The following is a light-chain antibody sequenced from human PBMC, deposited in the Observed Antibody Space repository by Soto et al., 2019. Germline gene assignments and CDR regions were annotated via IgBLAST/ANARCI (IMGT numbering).Light chain of an antibody. CDR1: NIGSKS. CDR3: QVWESSSYVV. Sequence: SYELTQPPSVSVAPGETARITCGGNNIGSKSVHWYQHKPGQAPVLVIYYNSDRPSGIPERFSGSNSGNTATLTISRVEAGDEADYYCQVWESSSYVVFGGGTKLTVL. V-gene: IGLV3-21*01. CDR2: YNS. J-gene: IGLJ2*01.